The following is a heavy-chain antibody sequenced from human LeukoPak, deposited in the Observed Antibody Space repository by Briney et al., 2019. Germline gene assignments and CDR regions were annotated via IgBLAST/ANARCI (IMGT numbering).Heavy chain of an antibody. Sequence: PSETLSLTCTVSGGSISSGGYYWSWIRQPPGKGLEWIGYIYHSGSTNYNPSLKSRVTISVDTSNNQFSLKLTSVTAADTAMYYCGRNAAYCIDCWGQGILVTVSS. CDR3: GRNAAYCIDC. CDR1: GGSISSGGYY. D-gene: IGHD3-9*01. J-gene: IGHJ1*01. V-gene: IGHV4-30-2*01. CDR2: IYHSGST.